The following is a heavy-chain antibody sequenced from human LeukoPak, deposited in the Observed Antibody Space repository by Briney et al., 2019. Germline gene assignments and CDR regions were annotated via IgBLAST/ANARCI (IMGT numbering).Heavy chain of an antibody. CDR3: ARGADILTGYYVRSYDYYFDY. J-gene: IGHJ4*02. CDR2: ISAYNGNT. D-gene: IGHD3-9*01. V-gene: IGHV1-18*01. Sequence: ASVKVSCKASGYTFTSYGISWVRQAPGQGLEWMGWISAYNGNTNYAQKLQVRGTMTTDTSTSTAYMELRSLRSDDTAVYYCARGADILTGYYVRSYDYYFDYWGQGTMVTVSS. CDR1: GYTFTSYG.